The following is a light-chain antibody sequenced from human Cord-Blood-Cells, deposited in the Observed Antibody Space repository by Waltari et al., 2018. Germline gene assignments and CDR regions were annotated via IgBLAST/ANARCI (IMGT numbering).Light chain of an antibody. CDR3: CSYAGSSTSV. J-gene: IGLJ3*02. V-gene: IGLV2-23*01. CDR1: SSDVGSYTL. Sequence: QSALTQPASVSGSPGQSITISCPGTSSDVGSYTLVSWYQQPPGKAPKLRIYEGSKRPSGVSNRFSGSKSGNTASLTISGLQAEDEADYYCCSYAGSSTSVFGGGTKLTVL. CDR2: EGS.